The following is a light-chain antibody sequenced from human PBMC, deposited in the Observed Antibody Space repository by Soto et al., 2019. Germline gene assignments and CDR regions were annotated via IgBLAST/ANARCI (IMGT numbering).Light chain of an antibody. CDR3: QQYGRSKRWT. J-gene: IGKJ1*01. CDR2: GAS. Sequence: EVVLTQFPGTLSLSPGERATLSCRASQTITGTYLAWYQQKPGQAPRLLIHGASTRATGIPDRFSGGGTGTDFNLNISRVEPEDFAMYYCQQYGRSKRWTFGQGTRWIS. V-gene: IGKV3-20*01. CDR1: QTITGTY.